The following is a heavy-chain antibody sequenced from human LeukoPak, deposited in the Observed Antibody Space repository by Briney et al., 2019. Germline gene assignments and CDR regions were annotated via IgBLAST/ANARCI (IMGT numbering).Heavy chain of an antibody. CDR1: GGTFSSYA. J-gene: IGHJ5*02. CDR2: IIPIFGTA. D-gene: IGHD1-26*01. V-gene: IGHV1-69*13. CDR3: ARGGWANWFDP. Sequence: GASVKVSCKAPGGTFSSYAISWVRQAPGQGLEWMGGIIPIFGTANYAQKFQGRVTITADESTSTAYMELSSLRSEDTAVYYCARGGWANWFDPWGQGTLATVSS.